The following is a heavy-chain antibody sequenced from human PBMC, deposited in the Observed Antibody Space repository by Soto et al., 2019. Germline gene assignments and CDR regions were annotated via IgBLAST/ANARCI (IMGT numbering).Heavy chain of an antibody. CDR1: GYTFTGYF. Sequence: QVQLLQSGAEVKKPGASVKVSCKASGYTFTGYFMHWVRQAPGQGLEWMGWINPYSGGADYAQSFQGRVTMTRDTSISTVYMELIRLRFDDTAVYYCARVIRGAYYNSPLDTWGQGTVVTVSS. J-gene: IGHJ5*02. CDR2: INPYSGGA. V-gene: IGHV1-2*02. D-gene: IGHD3-10*01. CDR3: ARVIRGAYYNSPLDT.